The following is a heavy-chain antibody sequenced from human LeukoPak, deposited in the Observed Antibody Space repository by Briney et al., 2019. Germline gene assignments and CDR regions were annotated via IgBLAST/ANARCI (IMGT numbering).Heavy chain of an antibody. CDR2: ISYDGSNE. J-gene: IGHJ4*02. CDR1: GFTFSSYV. CDR3: AKDSLGVGIPTVIGIFDY. D-gene: IGHD2-2*02. V-gene: IGHV3-30*04. Sequence: GGSLRLSCAASGFTFSSYVMHWVRQAPGKGLEWVAIISYDGSNEYYADSVKVRFTISRDNSKNSVFLQMNSLRAGDTAVYYSAKDSLGVGIPTVIGIFDYWGQGTLVTVSS.